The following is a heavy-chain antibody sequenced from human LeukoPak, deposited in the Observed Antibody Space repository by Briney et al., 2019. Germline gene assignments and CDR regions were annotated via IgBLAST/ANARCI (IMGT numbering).Heavy chain of an antibody. Sequence: PGGSLRLSCAASGFTLSSYTMHWVRQAPGNGLDWVSLIMYDGSNKYYADSVKGRFTISRDNSKNTLYLQMNSLRAEDTAVYYCARDGWHYEFDYWGQGTLVTVSS. V-gene: IGHV3-30*04. J-gene: IGHJ4*02. CDR3: ARDGWHYEFDY. CDR2: IMYDGSNK. D-gene: IGHD1-7*01. CDR1: GFTLSSYT.